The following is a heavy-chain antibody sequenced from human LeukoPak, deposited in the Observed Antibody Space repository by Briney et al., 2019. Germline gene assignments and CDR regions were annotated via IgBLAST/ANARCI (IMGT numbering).Heavy chain of an antibody. D-gene: IGHD3-3*01. CDR3: AKGGDYDFWSGQDNTYFDY. Sequence: GGSLRLSCAASGFTFSSYAMSWVRQAPGKGLEWVSAISGSGGSTYYADSVKGRFTISRDNSKNTLYLQMNSLSAEDTAVYYCAKGGDYDFWSGQDNTYFDYWGQGTLVTVSS. CDR1: GFTFSSYA. CDR2: ISGSGGST. J-gene: IGHJ4*02. V-gene: IGHV3-23*01.